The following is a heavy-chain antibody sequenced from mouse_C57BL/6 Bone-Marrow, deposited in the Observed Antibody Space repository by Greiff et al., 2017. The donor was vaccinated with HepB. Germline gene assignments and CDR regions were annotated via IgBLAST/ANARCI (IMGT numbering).Heavy chain of an antibody. CDR1: GYTFTSYW. CDR3: ARCPITTVVASNWDYAMDY. CDR2: INPSNGGT. Sequence: QVQLQQSGTELVKPGASVKLSCKASGYTFTSYWMHWVKQRPGQGLEWIGNINPSNGGTNYNEKFKSKATLTVDKSSSTAYMQLSSLTSEDSAVYYCARCPITTVVASNWDYAMDYWGQGTSVTVSS. D-gene: IGHD1-1*01. J-gene: IGHJ4*01. V-gene: IGHV1-53*01.